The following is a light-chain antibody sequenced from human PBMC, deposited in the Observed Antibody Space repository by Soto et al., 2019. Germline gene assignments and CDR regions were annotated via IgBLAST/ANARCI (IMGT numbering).Light chain of an antibody. V-gene: IGKV4-1*01. CDR1: QTILYTSNNKNY. Sequence: DIVMTQAPGSLAVSLGERATITCKSSQTILYTSNNKNYFAWYQQRPGQPPRLVIYWASTRASGVPDRISGRGSGTNVTLTITRLPPEDVATYYCHQYFAAPPTFGPGTKVEI. J-gene: IGKJ3*01. CDR2: WAS. CDR3: HQYFAAPPT.